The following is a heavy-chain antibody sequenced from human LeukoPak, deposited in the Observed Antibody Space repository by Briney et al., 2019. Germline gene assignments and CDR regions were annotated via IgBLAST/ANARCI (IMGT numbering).Heavy chain of an antibody. J-gene: IGHJ4*02. CDR2: ISYDGSNK. CDR3: ARLYTSGCFDY. D-gene: IGHD6-19*01. Sequence: GGSLRLSCAASGFTFSSYAMHWVRQAPGKGLEWVAVISYDGSNKYYADSVKGRFTISRDNSKNTLYLQMNSLRAEDTAVYYCARLYTSGCFDYWGQGTLVTVSS. CDR1: GFTFSSYA. V-gene: IGHV3-30-3*01.